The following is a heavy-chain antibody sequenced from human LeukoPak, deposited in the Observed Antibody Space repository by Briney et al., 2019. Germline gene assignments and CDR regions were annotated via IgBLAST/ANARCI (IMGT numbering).Heavy chain of an antibody. Sequence: PGGSLRLSCAASGFTFSSYAMNWVRQAPGKGLEWVSAISDSGGYTYYADSVKGRFTISGDNSKNTLYLQMNSLRAEDTAVYYCAKRGYSYGQFDYWGQGTLVTVSS. D-gene: IGHD5-18*01. CDR2: ISDSGGYT. J-gene: IGHJ4*02. CDR3: AKRGYSYGQFDY. V-gene: IGHV3-23*01. CDR1: GFTFSSYA.